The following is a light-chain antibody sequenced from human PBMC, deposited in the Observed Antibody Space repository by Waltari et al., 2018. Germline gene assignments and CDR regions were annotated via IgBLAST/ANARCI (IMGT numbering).Light chain of an antibody. CDR1: QSISSY. V-gene: IGKV1-39*01. J-gene: IGKJ2*02. Sequence: DIQMTQSPSSLSASVGARVTITCRASQSISSYLNCSQQNPGKAPPLLIYAASSLQSGVPSRFSGSGSGTDFTLTISSLQPEDFATYYCQQSYSTPRTFGQGKKVEIK. CDR3: QQSYSTPRT. CDR2: AAS.